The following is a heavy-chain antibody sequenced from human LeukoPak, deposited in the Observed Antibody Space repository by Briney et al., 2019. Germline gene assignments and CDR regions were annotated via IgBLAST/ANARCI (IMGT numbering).Heavy chain of an antibody. CDR1: GFTFSSYW. Sequence: GGSLRLSCAVSGFTFSSYWMNWVRQAPGKGLEWVASIRRDGGEKSYVDSVKGRLTISRDNTKNSLYLQMSSLRAEDTGVYYCARDGTAAGLYFDLWGQGTLVTVSS. CDR2: IRRDGGEK. J-gene: IGHJ4*02. CDR3: ARDGTAAGLYFDL. V-gene: IGHV3-7*01. D-gene: IGHD6-13*01.